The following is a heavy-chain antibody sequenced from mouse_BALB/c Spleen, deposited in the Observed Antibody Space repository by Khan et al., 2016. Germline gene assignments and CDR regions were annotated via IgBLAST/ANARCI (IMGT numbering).Heavy chain of an antibody. CDR1: GDSITSGY. CDR2: IRFSGKT. V-gene: IGHV3-8*02. D-gene: IGHD2-3*01. Sequence: EVQLQESGPSLVKPSQTLSLTCSVTGDSITSGYWNWIRKFPGNKLEYMGSIRFSGKTDYNHSPKSRNSITRDTSKNQYYLQLNSVTTEDTATCYFARDYDGYYSLGYWGQGTTLTVSS. J-gene: IGHJ2*01. CDR3: ARDYDGYYSLGY.